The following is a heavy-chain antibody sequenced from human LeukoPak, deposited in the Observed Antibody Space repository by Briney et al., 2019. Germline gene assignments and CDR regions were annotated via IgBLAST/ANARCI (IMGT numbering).Heavy chain of an antibody. J-gene: IGHJ4*02. V-gene: IGHV4-34*01. D-gene: IGHD2-15*01. CDR3: ARGWQVATGGFDY. CDR2: INHSGST. CDR1: GGSFSGYY. Sequence: SETLSLTCAVYGGSFSGYYWSWIRQPPGKGLEWIGEINHSGSTNYNPSLKSRVTISVDTSKNQFSLKLSSVTAADTAGYYCARGWQVATGGFDYWGQGTLVTVSS.